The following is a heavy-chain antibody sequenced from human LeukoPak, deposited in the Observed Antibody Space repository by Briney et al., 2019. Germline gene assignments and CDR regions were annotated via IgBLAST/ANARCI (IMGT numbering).Heavy chain of an antibody. CDR1: GFTFSSYS. Sequence: GGSLRLSCAASGFTFSSYSMNWVRQAPGKGLEWVSYISSSSSTIYYADSVKGRFTISRDNAKNSLYLQMNSLRDEDTAVYYCARDPAPPLRYFDWLSSSADWFDYWGQGTLVTVSS. J-gene: IGHJ4*02. V-gene: IGHV3-48*02. CDR3: ARDPAPPLRYFDWLSSSADWFDY. D-gene: IGHD3-9*01. CDR2: ISSSSSTI.